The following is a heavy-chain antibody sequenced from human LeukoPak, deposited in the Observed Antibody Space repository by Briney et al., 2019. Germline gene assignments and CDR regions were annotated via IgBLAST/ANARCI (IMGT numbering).Heavy chain of an antibody. CDR2: IKQDESEK. J-gene: IGHJ6*03. CDR1: GFTVSSNY. Sequence: GGSLRLSCAASGFTVSSNYMSWVRQAPGKGLEWVANIKQDESEKYYVDSVKGRFTISRDNAKNSLYLQMNSLRAEDTAVYYCARVGTGDYYYYYYMDVWGKGTTVTVSS. CDR3: ARVGTGDYYYYYYMDV. D-gene: IGHD3-10*01. V-gene: IGHV3-7*01.